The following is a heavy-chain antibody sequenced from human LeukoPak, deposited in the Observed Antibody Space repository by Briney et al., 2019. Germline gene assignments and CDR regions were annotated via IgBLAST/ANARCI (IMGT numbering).Heavy chain of an antibody. CDR1: GGSLSSGDYY. V-gene: IGHV4-30-4*08. CDR3: ARSVSPIFASWWFDP. J-gene: IGHJ5*02. CDR2: IYYSGST. Sequence: SETLSLTCTVSGGSLSSGDYYWSWIRQPPGKGLEWIGYIYYSGSTYYNPSLKSRVTISVDTSKNQFSLKLSSVTATDSAVYYCARSVSPIFASWWFDPWGEGTLVTVSS.